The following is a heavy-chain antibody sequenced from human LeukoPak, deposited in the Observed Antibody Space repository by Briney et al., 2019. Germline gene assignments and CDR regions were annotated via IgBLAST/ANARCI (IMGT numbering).Heavy chain of an antibody. V-gene: IGHV3-30*02. Sequence: GGSLRLSCAASGFTFSSYDMHWVRQAPGKGLEWVAFLRYDGSNKYYADSVKGRFTISRDNAQNSLYLQMNSLRVEDTAIYYCARDPYNGAYSEGYYYYYMDVWGKGTTVTVSS. J-gene: IGHJ6*03. CDR1: GFTFSSYD. CDR2: LRYDGSNK. D-gene: IGHD1-1*01. CDR3: ARDPYNGAYSEGYYYYYMDV.